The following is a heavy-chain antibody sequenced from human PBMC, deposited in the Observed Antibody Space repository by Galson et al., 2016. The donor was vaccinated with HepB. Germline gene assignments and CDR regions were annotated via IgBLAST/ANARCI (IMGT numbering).Heavy chain of an antibody. CDR3: ARGTSHYDMLTGYRINWFDP. CDR1: GGSISRGRYY. J-gene: IGHJ5*02. V-gene: IGHV4-31*03. D-gene: IGHD3-9*01. Sequence: TLSLTCTVSGGSISRGRYYWSWIRHHPGKGLEWIGYIYYSGSTKYNPSLQSGVTMSVDTSKNQFSLKLTSVTAADTAVYYCARGTSHYDMLTGYRINWFDPWGQGTLVTVSS. CDR2: IYYSGST.